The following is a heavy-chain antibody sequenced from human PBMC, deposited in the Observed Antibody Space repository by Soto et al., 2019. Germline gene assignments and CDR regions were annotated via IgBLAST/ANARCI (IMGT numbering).Heavy chain of an antibody. CDR3: ARDLEQWLAN. J-gene: IGHJ4*02. Sequence: QVQLVESGGGVVQPGRSLRLSCAASGFTFSSYGMHWVRQAPGKGLEWVAVIWYDGSNKYYADSVKGRFTISRDNSKNTLYLQMNSLRAEDTAVDYCARDLEQWLANWGQGTLVTVSS. CDR1: GFTFSSYG. V-gene: IGHV3-33*01. D-gene: IGHD6-19*01. CDR2: IWYDGSNK.